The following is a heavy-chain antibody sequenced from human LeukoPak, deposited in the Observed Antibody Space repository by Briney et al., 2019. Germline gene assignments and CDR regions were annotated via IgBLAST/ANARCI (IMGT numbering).Heavy chain of an antibody. Sequence: SETLSLTCNVPGVSVSDGRYYWTWIRQHPGKGLEWIGYKYYSGSAKYNPSLKSRLTISIDTSKNQFSLQLSSVTAADTATYYCATPYCSSISCLDVFNVWGPGTRVTVSS. D-gene: IGHD2-2*01. V-gene: IGHV4-31*03. CDR1: GVSVSDGRYY. CDR3: ATPYCSSISCLDVFNV. CDR2: KYYSGSA. J-gene: IGHJ3*01.